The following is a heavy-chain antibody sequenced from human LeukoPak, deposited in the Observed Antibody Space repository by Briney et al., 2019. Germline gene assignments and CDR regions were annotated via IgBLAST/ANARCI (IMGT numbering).Heavy chain of an antibody. J-gene: IGHJ2*01. CDR3: ARGRRYFDR. V-gene: IGHV4-59*01. CDR2: IYYTGST. Sequence: PSETLSLTCTASGGSISSYYWSWIRQPPGKGLEWIGYIYYTGSTNYNPSLKSRVTISVDTSKNQFSLKLSSVTAADTAVYYCARGRRYFDRWGRGTLVTVSS. CDR1: GGSISSYY.